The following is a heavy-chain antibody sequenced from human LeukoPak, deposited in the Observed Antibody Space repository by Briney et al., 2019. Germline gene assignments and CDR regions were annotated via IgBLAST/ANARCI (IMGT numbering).Heavy chain of an antibody. V-gene: IGHV4-39*07. CDR2: VNHSGST. D-gene: IGHD3-3*01. CDR1: GGSISSSSYY. J-gene: IGHJ5*02. Sequence: PSETLSLTCTVSGGSISSSSYYWGWIRQPPGKGLEWIGEVNHSGSTNFNPSLKSRVTISVDTSKNQFSLKLSSVTAADTAVYYCARRNQLTIFGVVITNWFDPWGQGTLVTVSS. CDR3: ARRNQLTIFGVVITNWFDP.